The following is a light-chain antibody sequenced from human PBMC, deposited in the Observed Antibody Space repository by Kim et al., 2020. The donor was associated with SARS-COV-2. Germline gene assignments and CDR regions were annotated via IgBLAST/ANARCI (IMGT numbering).Light chain of an antibody. CDR2: TAS. V-gene: IGKV1-39*01. Sequence: SAAVGDRVTITCRASQSIKNYLNWFQHKPGKAPKLLIDTASSLQSGVPSRFSGSGSGTDFTLTISSLQPEDVATYYCQKYNGAPWTFGQGTKLEI. CDR1: QSIKNY. CDR3: QKYNGAPWT. J-gene: IGKJ1*01.